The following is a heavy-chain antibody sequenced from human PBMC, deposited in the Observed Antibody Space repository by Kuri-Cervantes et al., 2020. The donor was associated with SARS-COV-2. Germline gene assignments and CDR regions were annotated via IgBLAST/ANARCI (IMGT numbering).Heavy chain of an antibody. Sequence: GGSLRLSCAASGFTRFTFSNAWMSWVRQAPGKGLEWVGRIKSKTDGGTKDYAAPVKGRFTISRDDSKNTLYLQMNSLKTEDTAVYYCTTLIDYWGQGALVTVSS. CDR1: GFTRFTFSNAW. CDR3: TTLIDY. J-gene: IGHJ4*02. CDR2: IKSKTDGGTK. V-gene: IGHV3-15*01.